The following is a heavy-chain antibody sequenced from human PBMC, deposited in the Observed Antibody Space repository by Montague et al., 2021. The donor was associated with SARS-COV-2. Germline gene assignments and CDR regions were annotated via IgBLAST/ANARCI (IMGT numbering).Heavy chain of an antibody. CDR3: ARSHYDILTGYYTVFDY. CDR2: IDWDDDK. CDR1: GFSLSTSGMC. J-gene: IGHJ4*02. D-gene: IGHD3-9*01. Sequence: PALVKPTQTLTLTCTFSGFSLSTSGMCVSWIRQPPGKALEWLALIDWDDDKYYSTSLKTRLTISKDTSKNQVVLTMTNMDPVDTATYYYARSHYDILTGYYTVFDYWGQGTLVTVSS. V-gene: IGHV2-70*01.